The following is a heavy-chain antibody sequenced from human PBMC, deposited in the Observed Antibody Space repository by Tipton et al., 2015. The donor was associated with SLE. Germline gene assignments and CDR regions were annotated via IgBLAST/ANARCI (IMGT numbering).Heavy chain of an antibody. Sequence: TLSLTCAVYGGSFSGYYWSWIRQPPGKGLEWIGEINHSGSTTYNPSLKSRVTISVDTSKNQFSLKLSSVTAADTAVYYCARRSSTSPDAFDIWGQGTMVTVSS. V-gene: IGHV4-34*01. D-gene: IGHD2-2*01. CDR2: INHSGST. CDR1: GGSFSGYY. J-gene: IGHJ3*02. CDR3: ARRSSTSPDAFDI.